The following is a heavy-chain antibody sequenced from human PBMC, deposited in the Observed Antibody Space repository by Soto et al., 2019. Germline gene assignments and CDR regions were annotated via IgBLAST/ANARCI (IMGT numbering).Heavy chain of an antibody. V-gene: IGHV3-23*01. D-gene: IGHD6-13*01. J-gene: IGHJ4*02. CDR1: GFTFSSYA. CDR2: ISGSGGST. CDR3: AKFPIVAAAGTRARDY. Sequence: GGSLRLSCAASGFTFSSYAMSWVRQAPGKGLEWVSAISGSGGSTYYADSVKGRFTISRDNSKNTLYLQMNSLRAEDTAVYYCAKFPIVAAAGTRARDYWGQGTLVTVSS.